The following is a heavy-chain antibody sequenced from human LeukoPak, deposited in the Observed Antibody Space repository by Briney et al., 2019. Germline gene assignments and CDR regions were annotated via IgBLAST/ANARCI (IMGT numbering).Heavy chain of an antibody. Sequence: GGSLRLSCAASGFTISNYSMTWVRQAPGKGLEWVANIKQDGSEKYSVDSVKGRFTISRDNAKNSLYLQMNSLRAEDTAVYYCARDGNGRFSFDPWGQGTLVTVSS. J-gene: IGHJ5*02. CDR3: ARDGNGRFSFDP. CDR1: GFTISNYS. V-gene: IGHV3-7*01. CDR2: IKQDGSEK. D-gene: IGHD4-23*01.